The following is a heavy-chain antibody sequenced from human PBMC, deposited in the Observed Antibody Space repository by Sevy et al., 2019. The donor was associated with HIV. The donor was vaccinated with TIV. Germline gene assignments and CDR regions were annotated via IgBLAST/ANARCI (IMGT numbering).Heavy chain of an antibody. CDR2: ISYDGSNK. V-gene: IGHV3-30-3*01. CDR1: GFTFSSYP. D-gene: IGHD3-22*01. Sequence: GGSLRLSCAASGFTFSSYPMHWVRQAPGKGLEWVAVISYDGSNKYYADSVKGRFTISRDNSKNTLYLQMNSLRAEDTAVYYCARGAYYYDSSSSENEVDYWGQGTLVTVSS. J-gene: IGHJ4*02. CDR3: ARGAYYYDSSSSENEVDY.